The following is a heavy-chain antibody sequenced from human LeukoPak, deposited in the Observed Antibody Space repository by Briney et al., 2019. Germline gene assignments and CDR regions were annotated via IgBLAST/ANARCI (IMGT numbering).Heavy chain of an antibody. J-gene: IGHJ4*02. D-gene: IGHD1-7*01. V-gene: IGHV4-39*01. Sequence: PSETLSLTCTVSGGSISTNNYFWGWIRQPQGKGLEWIASIYYSGSTYYNPSLKSRVTISVDTSKNQFSVKLSSVTAADAAVYYCARHPENYYSGYWGQGTLVTVSS. CDR2: IYYSGST. CDR1: GGSISTNNYF. CDR3: ARHPENYYSGY.